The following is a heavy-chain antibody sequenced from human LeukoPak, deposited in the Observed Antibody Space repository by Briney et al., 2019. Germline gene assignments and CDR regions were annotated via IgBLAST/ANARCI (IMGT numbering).Heavy chain of an antibody. CDR2: ICGDYGNT. D-gene: IGHD6-19*01. Sequence: PGGSLRLSCAASGFTFSDYAMSWVRQTPGEGLEWVSTICGDYGNTHYADSVKGRFTISRDNSKNTLYLQMSSLRAEDTALYYCAKGQYTSGRNFFDYWGQGALVTVSS. V-gene: IGHV3-23*01. CDR3: AKGQYTSGRNFFDY. CDR1: GFTFSDYA. J-gene: IGHJ4*02.